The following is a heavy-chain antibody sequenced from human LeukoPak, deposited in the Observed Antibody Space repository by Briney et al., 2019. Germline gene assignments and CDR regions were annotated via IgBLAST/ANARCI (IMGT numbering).Heavy chain of an antibody. Sequence: PSETLSLTCTVSGGSISSSSYYWGWIRQPPGKGLEWIGSIYYSGSTYYNPSLKSRVTISVDRSKNQFPLKLSSVTAADTAVYYCASFDYGGNSPAYWGQGTLVTVSS. D-gene: IGHD4-23*01. CDR2: IYYSGST. CDR1: GGSISSSSYY. V-gene: IGHV4-39*06. J-gene: IGHJ4*02. CDR3: ASFDYGGNSPAY.